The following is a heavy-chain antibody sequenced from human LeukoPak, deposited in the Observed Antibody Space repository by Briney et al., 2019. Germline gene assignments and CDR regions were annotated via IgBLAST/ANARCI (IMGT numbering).Heavy chain of an antibody. J-gene: IGHJ4*02. CDR1: GFNFRDHW. CDR2: IKTDGSET. Sequence: GGSLRLSCAASGFNFRDHWMDWVRQAPGKGLEWVGHIKTDGSETYYLDSLRGRFSISRDNTNNALYLLMNSLRVEDTAVYYCVKNNGWFHLAQWGQGTLVTVSS. CDR3: VKNNGWFHLAQ. V-gene: IGHV3-7*03. D-gene: IGHD6-19*01.